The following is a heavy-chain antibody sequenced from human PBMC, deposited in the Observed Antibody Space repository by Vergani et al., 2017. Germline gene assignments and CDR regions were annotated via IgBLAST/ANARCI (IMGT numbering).Heavy chain of an antibody. D-gene: IGHD6-19*01. CDR1: GFTLSSYA. CDR3: AKTTTLYSSGWVDY. J-gene: IGHJ4*02. V-gene: IGHV3-23*01. CDR2: ISGSGGST. Sequence: EVQLLESGGGLVQPGGSLRLSCAASGFTLSSYAMSWVRQAPGKGLEWVSAISGSGGSTYYADSVKGRFTISRDNSKNTLYLQMNSLRAEDTAVYYCAKTTTLYSSGWVDYWGQGTLVTVSS.